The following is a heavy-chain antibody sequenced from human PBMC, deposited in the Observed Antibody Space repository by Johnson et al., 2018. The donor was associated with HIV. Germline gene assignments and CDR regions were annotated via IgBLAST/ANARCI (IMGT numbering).Heavy chain of an antibody. CDR1: VFTFNSYA. CDR2: IKQDGSEK. D-gene: IGHD2-15*01. CDR3: ARDPDVTPGAFDI. V-gene: IGHV3-7*03. J-gene: IGHJ3*02. Sequence: VQLVESGGGLVQPGGSLRLSCAASVFTFNSYAMHWVRQAPGKGLEWVANIKQDGSEKYYVDSVKGRFTISRDNAKNSLYLQMNSLRAEDTAVYYCARDPDVTPGAFDIWGQGTMVTVSS.